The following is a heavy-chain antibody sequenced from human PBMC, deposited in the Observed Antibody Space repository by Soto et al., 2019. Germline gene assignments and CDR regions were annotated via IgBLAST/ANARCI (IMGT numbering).Heavy chain of an antibody. CDR1: GGSINGGGYS. D-gene: IGHD3-22*01. Sequence: SETLSLTCTVSGGSINGGGYSWTWIRQPPGKGLEWIGFIYHTGTTYYNPSLKSRVTISVDRSKNQFSLKINSVTAADTFVYFFARGVNYYDSSGSSWFDPWGQGALVTVSS. V-gene: IGHV4-30-2*01. CDR3: ARGVNYYDSSGSSWFDP. CDR2: IYHTGTT. J-gene: IGHJ5*02.